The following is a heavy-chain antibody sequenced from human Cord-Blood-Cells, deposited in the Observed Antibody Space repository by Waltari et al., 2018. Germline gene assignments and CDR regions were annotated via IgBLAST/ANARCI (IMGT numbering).Heavy chain of an antibody. CDR3: AVVFSVCAIDY. Sequence: QVQLVQSGAEVKKPGASGKVSCKASGYTFTGYYMHWVRQAPGQGLEWMGRINPNSGGTNYAQKLQGRGTMTRDTSISTAYMELSRLRSDYTYLCCFAVVFSVCAIDYWGQGTLVTVSS. CDR1: GYTFTGYY. V-gene: IGHV1-2*05. CDR2: INPNSGGT. D-gene: IGHD2-15*01. J-gene: IGHJ4*02.